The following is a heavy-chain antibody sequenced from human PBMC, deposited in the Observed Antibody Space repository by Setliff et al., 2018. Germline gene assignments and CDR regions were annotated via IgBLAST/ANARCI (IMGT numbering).Heavy chain of an antibody. CDR2: IIPIFGTA. CDR1: GGTFSSYA. Sequence: SVKVSCKASGGTFSSYAISWVRQAPGQGLEWMGGIIPIFGTANYAQKFQGRVTITADESTSTAYMELSSLRSEDTAVYYCARAGGGEFGELRYYYYYYYMDVWGKGTTVTVSS. J-gene: IGHJ6*03. CDR3: ARAGGGEFGELRYYYYYYYMDV. V-gene: IGHV1-69*13. D-gene: IGHD3-10*01.